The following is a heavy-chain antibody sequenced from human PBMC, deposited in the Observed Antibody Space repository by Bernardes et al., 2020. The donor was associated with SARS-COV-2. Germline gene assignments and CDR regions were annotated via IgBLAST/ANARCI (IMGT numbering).Heavy chain of an antibody. D-gene: IGHD1-26*01. J-gene: IGHJ4*02. Sequence: SETLSLTCTVPGASIGRYYWSWIRPPPGKGLERIWYIYYTGSTNYNPSLKSRVTMSIGTSKTQFSLKLSSVTAADTAVYYCARHPPREWAILGEFDYWGQGTLVTVSS. V-gene: IGHV4-59*08. CDR3: ARHPPREWAILGEFDY. CDR1: GASIGRYY. CDR2: IYYTGST.